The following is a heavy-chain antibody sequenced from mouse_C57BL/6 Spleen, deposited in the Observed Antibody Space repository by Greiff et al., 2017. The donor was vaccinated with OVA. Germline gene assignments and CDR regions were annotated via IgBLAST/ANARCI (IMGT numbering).Heavy chain of an antibody. CDR2: IDPETGGT. CDR1: GYTFTDYE. CDR3: TRSGWLPLFDY. V-gene: IGHV1-15*01. J-gene: IGHJ2*01. Sequence: VQLQQSGAELVRPGASVTLSCKASGYTFTDYEMHWVKQTPVHGLEWIGAIDPETGGTAYNQKFKGKAILTADKSSSTAYMELRSLTSEDSAVYYCTRSGWLPLFDYWGQGTTLTVSS. D-gene: IGHD2-2*01.